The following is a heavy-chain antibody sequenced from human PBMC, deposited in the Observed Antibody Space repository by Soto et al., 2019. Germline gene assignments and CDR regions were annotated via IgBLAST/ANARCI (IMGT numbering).Heavy chain of an antibody. V-gene: IGHV1-69*12. CDR2: IIPIFGTA. J-gene: IGHJ4*02. D-gene: IGHD5-18*01. CDR1: GGTFSSYA. Sequence: QVQLVQSGAEVKKPGSSVKVSCKASGGTFSSYAISWVRQAPGQGLEWMGGIIPIFGTANYAQKFQGRVTITADESTSTAYMELSSLRSDDTAVYYWAILPRGYSYVLEDYWGQGTLVTVSS. CDR3: AILPRGYSYVLEDY.